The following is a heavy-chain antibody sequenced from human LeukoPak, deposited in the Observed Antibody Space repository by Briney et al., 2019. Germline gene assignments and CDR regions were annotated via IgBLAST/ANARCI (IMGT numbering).Heavy chain of an antibody. CDR3: SRRDSSGALYY. D-gene: IGHD3-22*01. V-gene: IGHV5-10-1*01. CDR1: GYSFTSNW. Sequence: GESLKISCKGSGYSFTSNWIIWVRQMPGKGLEWMGRIDPSDSYSNYSPSFQGHVTISADKCISTAYLQWSSLKASDTAMYYCSRRDSSGALYYWGQGTLVTVSS. CDR2: IDPSDSYS. J-gene: IGHJ4*02.